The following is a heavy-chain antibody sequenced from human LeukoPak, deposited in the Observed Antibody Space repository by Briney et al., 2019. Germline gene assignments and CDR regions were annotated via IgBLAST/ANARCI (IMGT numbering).Heavy chain of an antibody. CDR3: ARDRVRQTGYGDYPSYYFDY. CDR1: GFTFSSYS. D-gene: IGHD4-17*01. V-gene: IGHV3-21*01. J-gene: IGHJ4*02. Sequence: GGSLRLSCAASGFTFSSYSMNWVRQAPGKGLEWVSSISSSSYIYYADSVKGRFTISRDNAKNSLYLQMNSLRAEDTAVYYCARDRVRQTGYGDYPSYYFDYWGQGTLVTVSS. CDR2: ISSSSYI.